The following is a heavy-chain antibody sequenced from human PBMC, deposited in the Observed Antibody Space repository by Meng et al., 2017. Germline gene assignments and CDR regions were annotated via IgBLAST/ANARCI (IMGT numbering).Heavy chain of an antibody. J-gene: IGHJ4*03. CDR2: ISVDGSQT. D-gene: IGHD3-10*01. Sequence: GESLKISCAASGVTFTDHGMHWVRQAPGKGLVWVSHISVDGSQTGYADSVKGRFTITRDNAKNTLYLQMNSLRAEDTAVYYCAKDRNYYGSGRVDYWGQGTMVTVSS. V-gene: IGHV3-74*01. CDR3: AKDRNYYGSGRVDY. CDR1: GVTFTDHG.